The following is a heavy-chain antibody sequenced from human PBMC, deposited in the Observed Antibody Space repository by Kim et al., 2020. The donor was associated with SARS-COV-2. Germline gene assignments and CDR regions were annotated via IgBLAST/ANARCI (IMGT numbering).Heavy chain of an antibody. J-gene: IGHJ2*01. CDR3: ARHLRNWYFDL. V-gene: IGHV4-39*01. Sequence: YQHPSHKVRVTMSEDTSKTQFSLRLRSVTAADAAVYYCARHLRNWYFDLWGRGTLVTVSS.